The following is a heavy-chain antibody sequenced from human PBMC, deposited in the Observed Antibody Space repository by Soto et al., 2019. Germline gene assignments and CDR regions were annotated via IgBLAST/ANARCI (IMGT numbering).Heavy chain of an antibody. Sequence: QVQLVESGGGVVQPGRSLRLSCAASGFTFSSYAMHWVRQAPGRGLEWVAVISYDGSNKYYADSVKGRFTISRDNSKNTLYLQMNSLRAEDTAVYYCAREFETNYYGMDVWGQGTTVTVSS. CDR3: AREFETNYYGMDV. D-gene: IGHD3-10*01. CDR1: GFTFSSYA. V-gene: IGHV3-30-3*01. J-gene: IGHJ6*02. CDR2: ISYDGSNK.